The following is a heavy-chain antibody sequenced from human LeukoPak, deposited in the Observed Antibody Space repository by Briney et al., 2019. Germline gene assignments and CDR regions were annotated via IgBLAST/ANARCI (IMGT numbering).Heavy chain of an antibody. J-gene: IGHJ6*02. CDR2: INPNSGGT. V-gene: IGHV1-2*02. CDR3: ARVPGKYYYGSGSKYYYYYGMDV. CDR1: GYTFIGYY. D-gene: IGHD3-10*01. Sequence: ASVKVPCKASGYTFIGYYLHWLRQAPGQGPEWMGWINPNSGGTNYSEKFQGRVTMTRDTSISTAYMELSRLRSDDTAVYYCARVPGKYYYGSGSKYYYYYGMDVWGQGTTVTVSS.